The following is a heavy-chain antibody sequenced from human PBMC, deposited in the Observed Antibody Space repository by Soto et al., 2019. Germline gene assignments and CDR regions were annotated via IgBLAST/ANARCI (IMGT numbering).Heavy chain of an antibody. D-gene: IGHD3-22*01. V-gene: IGHV3-30-3*01. CDR2: IPYDGSNK. J-gene: IGHJ2*01. CDR3: ARDRLVVVLYWYFDL. CDR1: GFTFSSYA. Sequence: QVQLVESGGGVVQPGRSLRLSCAASGFTFSSYAMHWVRQAPGKGLEWVAVIPYDGSNKYYADSVKGRFTISRDNSKNTLYLQMNSLRAEDTAVYYCARDRLVVVLYWYFDLWGRRTLVTVSS.